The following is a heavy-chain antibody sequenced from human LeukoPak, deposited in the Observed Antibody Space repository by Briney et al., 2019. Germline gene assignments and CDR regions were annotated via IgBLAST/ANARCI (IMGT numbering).Heavy chain of an antibody. Sequence: PSETLSLTCTVSGGSISSYYWSWIRQPAGKGLEGIGRIYTSGSTNYNPSLKSRVTMSVDTSKNQFSLKLSSVTAADTAVYYCAREGDYDFWSGPFDYWGQGTLVTVSS. J-gene: IGHJ4*02. CDR3: AREGDYDFWSGPFDY. CDR1: GGSISSYY. D-gene: IGHD3-3*01. V-gene: IGHV4-4*07. CDR2: IYTSGST.